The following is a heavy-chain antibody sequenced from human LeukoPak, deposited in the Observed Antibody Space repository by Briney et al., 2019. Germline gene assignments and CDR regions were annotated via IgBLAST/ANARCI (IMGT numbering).Heavy chain of an antibody. V-gene: IGHV4-34*01. J-gene: IGHJ3*02. CDR3: ARVRKAAPTWFGDRAFDI. CDR2: INHSGST. Sequence: SETLSLTCAVYGGSFSDYYWSWIRQPPGKGLEWIGEINHSGSTNYNPSLKSRVTISVDTSKNQFSLKLSSVTAADMAVYYCARVRKAAPTWFGDRAFDIWGQGTMVTVSS. CDR1: GGSFSDYY. D-gene: IGHD3-10*01.